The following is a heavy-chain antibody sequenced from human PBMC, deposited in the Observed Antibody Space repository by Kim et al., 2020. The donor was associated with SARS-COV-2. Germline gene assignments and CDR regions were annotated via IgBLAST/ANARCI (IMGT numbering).Heavy chain of an antibody. Sequence: SETLSLTCTVSGGSISSGIYYWSWIRQPAGKGLEWIGRIYTSGSTNYNPSLKSRVTISVDTSKNQFSLKLSSVTAADTAVYYCATTPIARVGWFDPWGQGTLVTVSS. D-gene: IGHD6-13*01. CDR3: ATTPIARVGWFDP. V-gene: IGHV4-61*02. CDR2: IYTSGST. J-gene: IGHJ5*02. CDR1: GGSISSGIYY.